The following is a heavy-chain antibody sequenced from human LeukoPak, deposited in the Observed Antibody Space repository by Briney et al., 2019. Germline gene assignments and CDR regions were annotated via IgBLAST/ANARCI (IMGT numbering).Heavy chain of an antibody. CDR1: AGSISSYY. D-gene: IGHD3-10*01. Sequence: PSETLSLTCTVSAGSISSYYWTWIRQPPGKGLEWIGYIYYSGSTNYNPSLKSRVTISVDTSKNQFSLKLSSVTAADTAVYYCARIIDTWLGDNWFDPWGQGTLATVSS. J-gene: IGHJ5*02. V-gene: IGHV4-59*01. CDR2: IYYSGST. CDR3: ARIIDTWLGDNWFDP.